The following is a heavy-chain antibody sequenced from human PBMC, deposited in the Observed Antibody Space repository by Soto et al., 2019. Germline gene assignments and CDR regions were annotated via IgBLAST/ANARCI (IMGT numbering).Heavy chain of an antibody. CDR1: GFTFSSYA. CDR2: ISASGGST. D-gene: IGHD1-26*01. Sequence: EVQLLESGGGLVQPGGSLRLSCAASGFTFSSYAMSWVRQAPGKGLEWVSTISASGGSTYYADSVKGRFTISRDNSKNTLYLQMNSVRAADTAVWDCAKERWEGYGMGVWGQGSTVTVSS. CDR3: AKERWEGYGMGV. V-gene: IGHV3-23*01. J-gene: IGHJ6*02.